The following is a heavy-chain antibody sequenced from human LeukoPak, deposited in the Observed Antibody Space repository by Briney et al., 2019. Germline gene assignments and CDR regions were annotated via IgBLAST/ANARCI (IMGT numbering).Heavy chain of an antibody. CDR3: ARGSSQIYYYDSSGYSHAFDY. CDR1: GDSVSSNSAA. V-gene: IGHV6-1*01. D-gene: IGHD3-22*01. J-gene: IGHJ4*02. Sequence: SQTLSLTCAIFGDSVSSNSAAWNWIRQSPSRGLEWLGRTYYRSKWYTDYAVSVKGRITINPDTSRNQFSLQVNSVTPEDTAVHYCARGSSQIYYYDSSGYSHAFDYWGQGTLVTVSS. CDR2: TYYRSKWYT.